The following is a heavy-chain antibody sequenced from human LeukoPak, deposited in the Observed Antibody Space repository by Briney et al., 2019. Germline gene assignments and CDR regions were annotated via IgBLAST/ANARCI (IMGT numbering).Heavy chain of an antibody. D-gene: IGHD6-25*01. CDR1: GVSIRCDTYY. CDR2: YHNGNS. V-gene: IGHV4-39*01. J-gene: IGHJ6*03. CDR3: ARLWDSTGLYFYYYMDV. Sequence: PSETLSLTCIVSGVSIRCDTYYWRWIRQPPGKGLEWIGNYHNGNSYYNPSLKSRVTISEDTSGNQFSLRVTSVTAADTAVYYCARLWDSTGLYFYYYMDVWGEGTTVTVSS.